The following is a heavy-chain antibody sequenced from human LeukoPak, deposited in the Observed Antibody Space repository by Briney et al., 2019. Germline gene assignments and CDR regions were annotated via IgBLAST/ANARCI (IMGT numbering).Heavy chain of an antibody. CDR2: TIPIFNAA. CDR3: ARARTDYYDSSGSPFKY. V-gene: IGHV1-69*01. Sequence: PVKVSCKASGGTFSNYALSWVRQAPGQGLEWMGATIPIFNAANYAQKFKGRVTITADESTSTAYMELRSLRSEDTAVYYCARARTDYYDSSGSPFKYWGQGTLITVSS. CDR1: GGTFSNYA. D-gene: IGHD3-22*01. J-gene: IGHJ4*01.